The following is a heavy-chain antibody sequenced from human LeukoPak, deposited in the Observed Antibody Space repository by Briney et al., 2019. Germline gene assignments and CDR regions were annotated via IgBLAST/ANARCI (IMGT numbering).Heavy chain of an antibody. CDR2: VYYSGST. J-gene: IGHJ4*02. Sequence: PSETLSLTCTVSGGSISSNYWSWIRQPPGKGLEWIGYVYYSGSTTYNPSLKSRVTISVDTSKKQFSLNLSSVTAADTAVYYCARSSYGAGSKPYWVDYWGQGTLVTVSS. V-gene: IGHV4-59*08. CDR1: GGSISSNY. CDR3: ARSSYGAGSKPYWVDY. D-gene: IGHD3-10*01.